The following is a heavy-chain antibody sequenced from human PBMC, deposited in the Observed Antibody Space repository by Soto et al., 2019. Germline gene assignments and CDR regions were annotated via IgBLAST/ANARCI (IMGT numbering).Heavy chain of an antibody. Sequence: QVQLQESGPGLVKPSETLSLTCTVSGGSISSYYWSWIRQPPGKGLEWIGYIYYSGSTNYNPSHKSPVTKSIDTSKTQFSLKLSSVTAADTAVYYCARLISATDIGAVPAPIGHNKNYYMDVWGKGTTVTVSS. D-gene: IGHD2-2*02. CDR2: IYYSGST. J-gene: IGHJ6*03. V-gene: IGHV4-59*08. CDR3: ARLISATDIGAVPAPIGHNKNYYMDV. CDR1: GGSISSYY.